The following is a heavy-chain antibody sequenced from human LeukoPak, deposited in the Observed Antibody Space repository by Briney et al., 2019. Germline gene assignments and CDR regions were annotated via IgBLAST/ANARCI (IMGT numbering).Heavy chain of an antibody. CDR3: AKALYGDSKHYYYYMDV. D-gene: IGHD4-17*01. CDR1: GFTFSRYS. CDR2: ISSSSNFI. V-gene: IGHV3-21*04. J-gene: IGHJ6*03. Sequence: PGGSLRLSCAASGFTFSRYSMNWVRQAPGKGLEWVSSISSSSNFIYYADSVKGRFTISRDNSKNTLYLQMNSLRAEDTAVYYCAKALYGDSKHYYYYMDVWGKGTTVTVSS.